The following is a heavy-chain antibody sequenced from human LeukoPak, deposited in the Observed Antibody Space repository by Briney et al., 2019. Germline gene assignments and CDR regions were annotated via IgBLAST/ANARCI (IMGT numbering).Heavy chain of an antibody. D-gene: IGHD3-22*01. V-gene: IGHV4-39*07. CDR2: MYYSGST. Sequence: PSETLSLTCSVSGTSMTNTPSYWGWVRHSPGKGLEWIATMYYSGSTYYNPSLKSRVTISVDTSKNQFSLKLSSVTAADTAVYYCARVWYYYDSSGHYFFDYWGQGTLVTVSS. CDR3: ARVWYYYDSSGHYFFDY. CDR1: GTSMTNTPSY. J-gene: IGHJ4*02.